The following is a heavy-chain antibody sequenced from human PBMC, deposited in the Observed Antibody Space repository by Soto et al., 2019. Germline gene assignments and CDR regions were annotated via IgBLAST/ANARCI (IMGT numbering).Heavy chain of an antibody. D-gene: IGHD2-15*01. J-gene: IGHJ6*02. CDR2: ISYIGTT. CDR3: ATFTVVASRNYYYYGMDV. CDR1: GGSVSSGSFY. Sequence: SETLSLICSVSGGSVSSGSFYCSWIRQPPGKGLEWIGYISYIGTTTYNPSLESRLTISLDTSKNQFSLKLSSVTAADTAVYYCATFTVVASRNYYYYGMDVWGQGTTVTVSS. V-gene: IGHV4-61*01.